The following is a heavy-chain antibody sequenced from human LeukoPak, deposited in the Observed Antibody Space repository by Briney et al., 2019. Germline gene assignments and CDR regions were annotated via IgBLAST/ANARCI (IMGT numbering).Heavy chain of an antibody. D-gene: IGHD1-26*01. CDR3: ARAEGQWELRY. V-gene: IGHV1-69*02. Sequence: GASLKVSCKASGGTFSSYTISWVRQAPGQGLEWMGRIIPILGIANYAQKFQGRVTITADKSTSTAYMELSSLRSEDTAVYYCARAEGQWELRYWGQGTLVTVSS. J-gene: IGHJ4*02. CDR2: IIPILGIA. CDR1: GGTFSSYT.